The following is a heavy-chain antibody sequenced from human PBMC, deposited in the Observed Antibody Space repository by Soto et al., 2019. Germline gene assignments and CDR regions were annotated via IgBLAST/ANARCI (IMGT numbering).Heavy chain of an antibody. CDR2: MNPNSGNT. J-gene: IGHJ4*02. CDR3: ARDPPFMGELSFGY. CDR1: GYTFTSYD. V-gene: IGHV1-8*01. Sequence: GASVKVSCKASGYTFTSYDINWVRQATGQGLEWMGWMNPNSGNTGYAQKFQGRVTMTRNTSISTAYMELRSLRSDDTAVYYCARDPPFMGELSFGYWGQGTLVTVSS. D-gene: IGHD3-16*02.